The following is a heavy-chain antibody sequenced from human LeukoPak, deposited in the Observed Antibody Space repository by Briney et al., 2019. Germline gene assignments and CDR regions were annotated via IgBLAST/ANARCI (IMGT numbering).Heavy chain of an antibody. CDR2: ISSSSSTI. D-gene: IGHD2-2*01. CDR1: GFTFSSYS. Sequence: GGSLRLSCAASGFTFSSYSMNWVRQAPGKGLEWVSYISSSSSTIYYADSVKGRFTISRDNSKKTVDLQMNSLRVEDTAIFYCAKIVVPAAYYFYGMDVWGQGTTVTVSS. V-gene: IGHV3-48*01. CDR3: AKIVVPAAYYFYGMDV. J-gene: IGHJ6*02.